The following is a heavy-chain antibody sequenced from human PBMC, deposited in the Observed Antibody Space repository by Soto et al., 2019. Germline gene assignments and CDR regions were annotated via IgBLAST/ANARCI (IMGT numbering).Heavy chain of an antibody. V-gene: IGHV6-1*01. CDR3: ARGFIASSCENYYCYGMDV. CDR1: GDSVSSNSAA. J-gene: IGHJ6*02. CDR2: TYYRSKWYN. Sequence: SQTLSLTCAISGDSVSSNSAAWNWIRQSPSRGLEWLGRTYYRSKWYNDYAVSVKSRITINPDTSKNQFSLQLNSVTPEDTAVYYCARGFIASSCENYYCYGMDVWGQGTTVTVSS. D-gene: IGHD6-13*01.